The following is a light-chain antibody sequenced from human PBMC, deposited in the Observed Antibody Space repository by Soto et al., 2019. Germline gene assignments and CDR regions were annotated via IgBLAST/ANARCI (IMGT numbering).Light chain of an antibody. CDR1: SSNVGSYKL. CDR3: CSSGGSPTYV. V-gene: IGLV2-23*02. CDR2: EVN. J-gene: IGLJ1*01. Sequence: QSVLTKPASVSGSPGQSITISCTGTSSNVGSYKLVSWYQQHPGKAPKLMIFEVNKRASGFSNRCSGSKAGNTASLTNAEMEDEDWVVYYWCSSGGSPTYVFGTGTKVTVL.